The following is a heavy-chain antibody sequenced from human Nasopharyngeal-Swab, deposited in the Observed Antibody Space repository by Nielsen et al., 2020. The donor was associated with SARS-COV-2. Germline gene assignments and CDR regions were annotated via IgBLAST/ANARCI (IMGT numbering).Heavy chain of an antibody. Sequence: GASLKISCAASGFTFSSYGMHWVRQAPGKGLEWVALISYDGSNKYYADSVKGRFTISRDNSKNTLYLQMNNLRAEDTAVYYCAKVYGGSEFDPWGQGTLVTVSS. CDR1: GFTFSSYG. J-gene: IGHJ5*02. D-gene: IGHD4-23*01. CDR2: ISYDGSNK. CDR3: AKVYGGSEFDP. V-gene: IGHV3-30*18.